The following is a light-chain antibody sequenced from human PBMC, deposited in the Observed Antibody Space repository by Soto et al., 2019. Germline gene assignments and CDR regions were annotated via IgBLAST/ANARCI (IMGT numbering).Light chain of an antibody. J-gene: IGLJ1*01. CDR2: EVG. CDR3: NSYSSSTTYV. CDR1: SSDIGGFNF. Sequence: QSALTQPASVSGSPGQSITISCTGTSSDIGGFNFVSWYQLHPGKAPKLIIYEVGTRPSGVSTRFSGSKSGNTASLTISSLQAEDEADYYCNSYSSSTTYVFGTGTKLTVL. V-gene: IGLV2-14*01.